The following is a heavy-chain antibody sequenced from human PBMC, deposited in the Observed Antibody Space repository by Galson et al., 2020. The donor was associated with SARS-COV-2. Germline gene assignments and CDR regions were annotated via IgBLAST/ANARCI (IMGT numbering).Heavy chain of an antibody. V-gene: IGHV3-7*01. CDR2: IKQDGSER. CDR3: ARDIFRDGSNFRNVFDI. CDR1: GFIFSSYW. J-gene: IGHJ3*02. Sequence: GESLKISCAASGFIFSSYWMNWVRQAPGKGLEWVANIKQDGSERYYVDSVEGRFTISRDNAKNALYLQLNNLRAEDTAVYYCARDIFRDGSNFRNVFDIWGQGTTVTVSS. D-gene: IGHD3-3*01.